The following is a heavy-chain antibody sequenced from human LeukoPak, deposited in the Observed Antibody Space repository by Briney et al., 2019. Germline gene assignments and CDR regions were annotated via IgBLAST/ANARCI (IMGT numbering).Heavy chain of an antibody. D-gene: IGHD3-10*01. V-gene: IGHV3-7*01. CDR1: GFTFSSYW. Sequence: GGSLRLSCAASGFTFSSYWMSWVRQAPGKGLEWVANIKQDGSEKYYVDSVKGRFTISRDNAKNSLYLQMNSLRAEDTAVYYCARGYIWFGESDFDYWGQGTLVTVSS. CDR3: ARGYIWFGESDFDY. J-gene: IGHJ4*02. CDR2: IKQDGSEK.